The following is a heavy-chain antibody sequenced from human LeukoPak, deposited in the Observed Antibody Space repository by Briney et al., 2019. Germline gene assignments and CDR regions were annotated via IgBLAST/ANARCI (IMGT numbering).Heavy chain of an antibody. Sequence: GGSLRLSCAASGFTFSNAWMSWVRQAPGKGLEWVGRIKSKTDGGTTDYAAPVKGRFTISRGDSKNTLYLQMNSLKTEDTAVYYCTTSYYYDSSGYWGQGTLVTVSS. V-gene: IGHV3-15*01. J-gene: IGHJ4*02. D-gene: IGHD3-22*01. CDR1: GFTFSNAW. CDR2: IKSKTDGGTT. CDR3: TTSYYYDSSGY.